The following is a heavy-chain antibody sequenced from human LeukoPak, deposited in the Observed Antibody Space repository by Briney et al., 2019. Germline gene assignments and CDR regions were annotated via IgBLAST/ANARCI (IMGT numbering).Heavy chain of an antibody. V-gene: IGHV3-30*03. J-gene: IGHJ6*02. CDR2: ISYDGSNR. Sequence: GGSLRLSCAASGFTFSSYGMHWVRQAPGKGLEWVAVISYDGSNRYYADSVKGRFTISRDNSKNTLYLQMNSLRAEDTAVYYCARDLSISSGWYNYYYYGMDVWGQGTTVTVSS. D-gene: IGHD6-19*01. CDR3: ARDLSISSGWYNYYYYGMDV. CDR1: GFTFSSYG.